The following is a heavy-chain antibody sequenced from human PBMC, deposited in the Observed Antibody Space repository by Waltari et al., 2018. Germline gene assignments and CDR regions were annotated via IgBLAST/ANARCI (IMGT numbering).Heavy chain of an antibody. CDR1: GFAVRSNH. J-gene: IGHJ4*02. D-gene: IGHD5-18*01. V-gene: IGHV3-66*02. Sequence: EVQLVESGGGFVHPGGALRLSCAASGFAVRSNHMAWGRQAPGKGLEWVSIIYSAGSTYYEDSVMGRFTISRDIAKNTLHLQMNRLTTEDTATYYCATARDEQTAMVYFDHWGEGSLVSVSS. CDR2: IYSAGST. CDR3: ATARDEQTAMVYFDH.